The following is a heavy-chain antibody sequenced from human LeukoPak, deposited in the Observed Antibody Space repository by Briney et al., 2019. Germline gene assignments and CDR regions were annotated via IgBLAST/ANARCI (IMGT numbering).Heavy chain of an antibody. D-gene: IGHD3-10*01. CDR1: GFTFTDEY. CDR2: INPYSGAI. J-gene: IGHJ4*02. V-gene: IGHV1-2*02. CDR3: ARDSMVRGVIITKPLDY. Sequence: ASVKVSCKSSGFTFTDEYIHWVRQAPGQGLEWMGWINPYSGAINYAQKFQGRVTLTRDTSISTAYMELSRLTSGDTAVYYCARDSMVRGVIITKPLDYWGQGTLVTVSS.